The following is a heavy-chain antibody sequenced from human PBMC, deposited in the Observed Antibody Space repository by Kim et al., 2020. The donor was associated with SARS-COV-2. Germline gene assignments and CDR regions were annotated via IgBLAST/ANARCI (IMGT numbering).Heavy chain of an antibody. D-gene: IGHD2-2*01. V-gene: IGHV4-4*02. CDR1: GGSISSSNW. CDR2: IYHSGST. Sequence: SETLSLTCAVSGGSISSSNWWSWVRQPPGKGLEWIGEIYHSGSTNYHPSLKSRVTISVDKSKSQFSLKLSSVTAADTAVYYCARVACRSTSSSDYWGQGTLVTFSS. CDR3: ARVACRSTSSSDY. J-gene: IGHJ4*02.